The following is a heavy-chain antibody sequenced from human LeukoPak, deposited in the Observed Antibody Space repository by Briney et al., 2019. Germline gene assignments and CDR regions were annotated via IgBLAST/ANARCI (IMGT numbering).Heavy chain of an antibody. V-gene: IGHV1-46*01. Sequence: ASVKVSCKASGYTFFSYYMHWVRQAPGQGLEWMGSFNPSGGSSSYAQKFQGRVTMARDPSASTVYMDRRSLRFEDTAVYYCARDEYDGDYWGQGTLVTVSS. J-gene: IGHJ4*02. CDR2: FNPSGGSS. CDR1: GYTFFSYY. D-gene: IGHD3-3*01. CDR3: ARDEYDGDY.